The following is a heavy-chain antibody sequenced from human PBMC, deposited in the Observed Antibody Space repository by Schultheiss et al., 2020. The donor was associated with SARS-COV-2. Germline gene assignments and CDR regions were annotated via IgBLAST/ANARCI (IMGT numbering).Heavy chain of an antibody. Sequence: GGSLRLSCAASGFTFSSYSMNWVRQAPGKGLVWVSRINSDGSSTSYADSVKGRFTISRDNAKNTLYLQMNSLRAEDTAVYYCAKDGGDPEYYYDSSGYADYWGQGTLVTVSS. CDR3: AKDGGDPEYYYDSSGYADY. CDR1: GFTFSSYS. V-gene: IGHV3-74*01. J-gene: IGHJ4*02. CDR2: INSDGSST. D-gene: IGHD3-22*01.